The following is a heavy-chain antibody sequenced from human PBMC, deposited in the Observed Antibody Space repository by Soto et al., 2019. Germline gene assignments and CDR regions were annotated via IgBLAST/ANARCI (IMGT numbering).Heavy chain of an antibody. CDR3: ARRREEMILEYSSAMDV. D-gene: IGHD2-15*01. V-gene: IGHV1-69*13. CDR1: GGTFSSYA. Sequence: ASVKVSCKASGGTFSSYAISWVRQAPGQGLEWMGGIIPIFGTANYAQKFQGRVTITADESTSTAYMELGSLRSEDTAVYYCARRREEMILEYSSAMDVWGQAPTVTVSS. CDR2: IIPIFGTA. J-gene: IGHJ6*02.